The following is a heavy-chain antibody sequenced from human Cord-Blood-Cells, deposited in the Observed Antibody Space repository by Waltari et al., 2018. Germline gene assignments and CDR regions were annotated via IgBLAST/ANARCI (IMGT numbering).Heavy chain of an antibody. D-gene: IGHD2-15*01. V-gene: IGHV5-51*01. J-gene: IGHJ3*02. CDR2: IYPGDSDT. CDR3: ARLMVVVVVAADAFDI. Sequence: EVQLVQSGAEVKKPGESLKISCKGSGYSFTSYWIGWVRQMPGKGLEWMGIIYPGDSDTRYSPSFQGQVTISADKSISTAYLQWSSLKASDTAMYYCARLMVVVVVAADAFDIWGQGTMVTVSS. CDR1: GYSFTSYW.